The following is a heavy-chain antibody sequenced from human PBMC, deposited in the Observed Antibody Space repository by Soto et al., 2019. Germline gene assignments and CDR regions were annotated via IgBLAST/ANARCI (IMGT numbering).Heavy chain of an antibody. Sequence: EVQLVESGGGLVKPGGSLRLSCAASGFTFSTYSMNWVRQAPGKGLEWVSSISSSSGYIYYADSVKGRFTISRDDAKSSLSLQMNSLIAEDTAAYYCARDRSYSYGQGYGMDVWGQGTTVTVSS. CDR3: ARDRSYSYGQGYGMDV. CDR2: ISSSSGYI. V-gene: IGHV3-21*01. CDR1: GFTFSTYS. D-gene: IGHD5-18*01. J-gene: IGHJ6*02.